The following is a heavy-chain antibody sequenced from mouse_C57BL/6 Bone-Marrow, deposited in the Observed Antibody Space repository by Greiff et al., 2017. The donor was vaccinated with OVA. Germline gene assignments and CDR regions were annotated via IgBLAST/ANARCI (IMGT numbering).Heavy chain of an antibody. Sequence: QVQLQQPGAELVKPGASVKLSCKASGYTFTSYWMHWVKQRPGQGLEWIGMIHPNSGSTNYNEKFKSKATLTVDKSSSTAYMQLSSLTSEDSAVYYCARGDGYYWYVDVWGTGTTVTVSS. CDR2: IHPNSGST. CDR3: ARGDGYYWYVDV. J-gene: IGHJ1*03. CDR1: GYTFTSYW. D-gene: IGHD2-3*01. V-gene: IGHV1-64*01.